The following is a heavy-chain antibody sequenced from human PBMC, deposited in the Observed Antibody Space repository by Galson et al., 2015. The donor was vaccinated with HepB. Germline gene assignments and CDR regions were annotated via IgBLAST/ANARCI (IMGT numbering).Heavy chain of an antibody. CDR1: DFTFSTYW. Sequence: SLRLSCAASDFTFSTYWMTWVRQAPGKGLEWVANIKQDGSEKYYVDSVKGRFTVSRDNAKHSLYLQMNSLRAEDTAVYYCAREGNIAAGTTYFYFYGMDVWGQGTTVTVSS. D-gene: IGHD6-13*01. V-gene: IGHV3-7*03. J-gene: IGHJ6*02. CDR2: IKQDGSEK. CDR3: AREGNIAAGTTYFYFYGMDV.